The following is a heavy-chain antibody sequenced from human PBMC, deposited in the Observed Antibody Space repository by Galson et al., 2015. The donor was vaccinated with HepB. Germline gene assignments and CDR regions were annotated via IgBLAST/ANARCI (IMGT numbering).Heavy chain of an antibody. CDR1: GGTFSSYA. Sequence: SVKVSCKASGGTFSSYAISWVRQAPGQGLEWMGGIIPIFGAANYAQKFQGRVTITADESTSTAYMELSSLRSEDTAVYYCARDAGKSYLPGMDVWGQGTTVTVSS. D-gene: IGHD1-26*01. CDR2: IIPIFGAA. V-gene: IGHV1-69*13. J-gene: IGHJ6*02. CDR3: ARDAGKSYLPGMDV.